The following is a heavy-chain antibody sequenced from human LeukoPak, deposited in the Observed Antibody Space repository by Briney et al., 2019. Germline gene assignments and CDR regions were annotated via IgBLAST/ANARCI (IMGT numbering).Heavy chain of an antibody. CDR2: VNPQGSGT. CDR1: GSTFSSYW. Sequence: PGGSLRLSCAASGSTFSSYWMHWVRQAPGKGLVWVSRVNPQGSGTSYTDSVKGRFTISRDNAKDALHLRMDNLRVEDTAVYYCARARWSSTGWFLGYWGQGTLVTVSS. D-gene: IGHD6-19*01. V-gene: IGHV3-74*01. CDR3: ARARWSSTGWFLGY. J-gene: IGHJ4*02.